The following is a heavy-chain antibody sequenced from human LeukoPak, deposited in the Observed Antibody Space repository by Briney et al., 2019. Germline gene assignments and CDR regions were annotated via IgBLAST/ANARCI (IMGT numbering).Heavy chain of an antibody. CDR2: FDPEDGET. CDR1: GYTLTELS. Sequence: ASVKVSCKVSGYTLTELSMHWVRQAPGEGLEWMGGFDPEDGETIYAQKFQGRVTMTEDTSTDTAYMELSSLRSEDTAVYYCAARWELIPADAFDIWGQGTMVTVSS. D-gene: IGHD1-26*01. J-gene: IGHJ3*02. V-gene: IGHV1-24*01. CDR3: AARWELIPADAFDI.